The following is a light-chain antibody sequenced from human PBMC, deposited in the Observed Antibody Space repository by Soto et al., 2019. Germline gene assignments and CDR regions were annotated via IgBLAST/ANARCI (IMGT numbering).Light chain of an antibody. CDR1: LNVNSY. Sequence: LTQAPATPSFSSGGRATLSCRASLNVNSYLAWYQQKPGQAPRLLIYDASNRAAGIPARFSGSGSGTDFTLTISSLEPEDFAIYYCQQRQYWPPITFGQGTRREIK. J-gene: IGKJ5*01. CDR2: DAS. CDR3: QQRQYWPPIT. V-gene: IGKV3-11*01.